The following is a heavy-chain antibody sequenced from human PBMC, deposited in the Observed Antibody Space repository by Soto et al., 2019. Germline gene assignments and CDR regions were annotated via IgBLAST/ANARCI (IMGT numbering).Heavy chain of an antibody. V-gene: IGHV3-23*01. J-gene: IGHJ4*02. Sequence: XGSLRLSCAASGFTFSNYAMNWVRQAPGKGLEWVSAISNSFSDGNTHYADSVKGRFTISRDNDKNTVFLEMNSLRAEDTAVYYCAKVFSPEGGNYFDYWGQGTLVTVSS. CDR3: AKVFSPEGGNYFDY. CDR2: ISNSFSDGNT. CDR1: GFTFSNYA.